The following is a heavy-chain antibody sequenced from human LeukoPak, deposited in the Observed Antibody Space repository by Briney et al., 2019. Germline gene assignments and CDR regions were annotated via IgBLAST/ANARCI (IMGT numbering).Heavy chain of an antibody. CDR1: GYTFTGYY. D-gene: IGHD3-9*01. V-gene: IGHV1-2*02. J-gene: IGHJ4*02. CDR3: ARDRRFDILTGYCVY. Sequence: GASVKVSCKASGYTFTGYYMHWVRQAPGQGLEWMGWINPNSGGTNYAQKFQGRVTMTRDTSISTAYMELSRLRSDDTAVYYCARDRRFDILTGYCVYWGQGTLVTVSS. CDR2: INPNSGGT.